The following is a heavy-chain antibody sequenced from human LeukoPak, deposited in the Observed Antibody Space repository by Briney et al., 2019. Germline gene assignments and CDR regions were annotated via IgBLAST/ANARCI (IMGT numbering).Heavy chain of an antibody. CDR3: ARQQAGFTVTTSDY. CDR1: GFTFSSYS. Sequence: GGSLRLSCAASGFTFSSYSMNWVRQAPGKGLEWVSYISGSSSTIYYADSVKGRFTISRDNAKNSLYLQMNSLRAEDTAVYYCARQQAGFTVTTSDYWGQGTLVTVSS. CDR2: ISGSSSTI. V-gene: IGHV3-48*01. J-gene: IGHJ4*02. D-gene: IGHD4-17*01.